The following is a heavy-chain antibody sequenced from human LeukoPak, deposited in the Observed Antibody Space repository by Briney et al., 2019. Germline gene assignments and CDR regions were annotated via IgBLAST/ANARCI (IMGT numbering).Heavy chain of an antibody. CDR1: GFTFSSYS. D-gene: IGHD2-2*01. CDR2: ISSSSSYI. CDR3: ARVSEYCSSTSCRLGLVDV. Sequence: PGGSLRLSCAAPGFTFSSYSMNWVRQAPGKGLEWVSSISSSSSYIYYADSVKGRFTISRDNAKNSLYLQMNSLRAEDTAVYYCARVSEYCSSTSCRLGLVDVWGKGTTVTVSS. J-gene: IGHJ6*04. V-gene: IGHV3-21*01.